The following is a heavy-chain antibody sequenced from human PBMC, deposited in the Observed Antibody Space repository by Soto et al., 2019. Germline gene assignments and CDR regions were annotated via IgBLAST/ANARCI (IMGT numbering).Heavy chain of an antibody. J-gene: IGHJ6*03. V-gene: IGHV4-39*07. CDR3: ARALLRSGYYYMDV. Sequence: SETLSLTCTVSGGSISSTSYYWGWIRQPPGKGLEWIESIYYSGSTYYNPSLKSRVTISVDTSKNQFSLNLSSVTAADTAVYYCARALLRSGYYYMDVWGKGTTVTVSS. CDR2: IYYSGST. CDR1: GGSISSTSYY. D-gene: IGHD3-3*01.